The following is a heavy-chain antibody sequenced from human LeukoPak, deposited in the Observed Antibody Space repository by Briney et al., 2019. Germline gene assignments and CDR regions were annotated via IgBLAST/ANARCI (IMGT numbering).Heavy chain of an antibody. Sequence: GGSLILSCVASGLSVSSNYMSWVRQAPGKGLEWVSVIYRDGSSYYAESVKGRFTISRDNSKNTLYIQMNSLRAEDTAVYYCARSFYDILIGYYQYFDYWGQGTLVTVSS. V-gene: IGHV3-66*01. CDR3: ARSFYDILIGYYQYFDY. CDR2: IYRDGSS. CDR1: GLSVSSNY. J-gene: IGHJ4*02. D-gene: IGHD3-9*01.